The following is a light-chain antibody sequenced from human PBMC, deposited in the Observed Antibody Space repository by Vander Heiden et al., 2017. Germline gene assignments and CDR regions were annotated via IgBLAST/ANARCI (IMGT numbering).Light chain of an antibody. J-gene: IGLJ3*02. CDR3: AAWDDSLSGWV. CDR1: RPNLGSNY. CDR2: SNK. V-gene: IGLV1-47*02. Sequence: QSVLPQPPSASGTPGQWFPISCSGIRPNLGSNYVYWYQQLPGTAPKLLIYSNKERTSGVPGRFSGSKSGTSASLAISGLRSEDEADYYCAAWDDSLSGWVFGGGTKLTVL.